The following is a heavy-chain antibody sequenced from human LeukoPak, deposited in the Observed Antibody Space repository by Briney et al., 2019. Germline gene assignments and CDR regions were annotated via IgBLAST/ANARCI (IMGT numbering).Heavy chain of an antibody. CDR2: INHSGST. CDR1: GGSFSGYY. J-gene: IGHJ4*02. D-gene: IGHD5-24*01. Sequence: SETLSLTCAVYGGSFSGYYWSWIRQPPGKGLEWIGEINHSGSTNYNPSLKSRVTISVDTSKNQFSLKLSSVTAADTAVYYCARGRRDGYNYRAYGFDYWAREPWSPSPQ. V-gene: IGHV4-34*01. CDR3: ARGRRDGYNYRAYGFDY.